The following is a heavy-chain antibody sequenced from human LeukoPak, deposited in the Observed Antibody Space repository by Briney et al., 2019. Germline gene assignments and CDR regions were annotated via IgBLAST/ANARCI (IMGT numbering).Heavy chain of an antibody. CDR2: IIPIFGTA. D-gene: IGHD5-18*01. Sequence: SVKVSCKASGGTFSSYAISWVRQAPGQGLEWMGGIIPIFGTANYAQKFQGRVTMTRDTSTSTVYMELSSLRSEDTAVYYCARDVDTAMSLRYWGQGTLVTVSS. J-gene: IGHJ4*02. CDR3: ARDVDTAMSLRY. V-gene: IGHV1-69*05. CDR1: GGTFSSYA.